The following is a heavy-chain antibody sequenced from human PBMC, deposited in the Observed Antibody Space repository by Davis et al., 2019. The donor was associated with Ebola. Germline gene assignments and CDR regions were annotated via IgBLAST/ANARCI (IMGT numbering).Heavy chain of an antibody. V-gene: IGHV3-20*01. CDR2: INWNGGST. D-gene: IGHD2-21*01. Sequence: PGGSLRLSCAASGFTFDDYGMSWVRQAPGKGLEWVSGINWNGGSTGYADSVKGRFTISRDNAKNSLYLQMNSLRAEDTALYHCAREVQSWGTLFPRNYGMDVWGKGTTVTVSS. CDR1: GFTFDDYG. CDR3: AREVQSWGTLFPRNYGMDV. J-gene: IGHJ6*04.